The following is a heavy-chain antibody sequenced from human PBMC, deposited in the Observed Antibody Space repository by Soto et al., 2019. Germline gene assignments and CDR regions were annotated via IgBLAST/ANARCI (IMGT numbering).Heavy chain of an antibody. V-gene: IGHV3-33*08. Sequence: GWSLRLSCTVSGFAFNNYGITWVRQAPGKGLEWVAVSWYDGTNKDYADSVKGRFTISRDNSRNTLYLQINSLRAEEKAVYYCARFDSDDILTGAPFDIWGQGTGVTVSS. CDR2: SWYDGTNK. D-gene: IGHD3-9*01. J-gene: IGHJ3*02. CDR3: ARFDSDDILTGAPFDI. CDR1: GFAFNNYG.